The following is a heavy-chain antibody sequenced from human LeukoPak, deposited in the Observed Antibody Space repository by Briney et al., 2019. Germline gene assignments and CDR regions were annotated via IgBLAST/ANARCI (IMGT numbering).Heavy chain of an antibody. V-gene: IGHV3-74*01. CDR2: INSDGSST. J-gene: IGHJ6*04. Sequence: LPGGSLRLSCAASGFTFSSYWMHWVRQAPGKGLVWVSRINSDGSSTSYADSVKGRFTISRDNAKNTLYLQMNSLRAEDTAVYYCAREAGSGSLLYYYYYGMDVWGKGTTVTVSS. D-gene: IGHD3-10*01. CDR3: AREAGSGSLLYYYYYGMDV. CDR1: GFTFSSYW.